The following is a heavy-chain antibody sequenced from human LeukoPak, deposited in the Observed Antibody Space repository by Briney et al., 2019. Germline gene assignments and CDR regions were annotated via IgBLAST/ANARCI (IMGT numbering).Heavy chain of an antibody. CDR3: ARARAYYYGSGNYMDV. Sequence: PSETLSLTCTVSGGSISSGGYYWIWIRQHPGKGLEWIGYIYYSGSTYYNPSLKSRVTISVDTSKNQFSLKLSSVTAADTAVYYCARARAYYYGSGNYMDVWGQGTTVTVSS. D-gene: IGHD3-10*01. CDR2: IYYSGST. V-gene: IGHV4-31*03. CDR1: GGSISSGGYY. J-gene: IGHJ6*02.